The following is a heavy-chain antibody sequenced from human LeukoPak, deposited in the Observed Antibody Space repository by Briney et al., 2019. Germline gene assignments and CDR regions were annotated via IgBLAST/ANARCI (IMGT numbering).Heavy chain of an antibody. CDR2: ISWNSGSI. V-gene: IGHV3-9*03. CDR3: AKGGQWLYFDY. Sequence: GRSLRLSCAASGFTFDDYAMHWVRQAPGKGLEWVLGISWNSGSIGYADSVKGRFTISRDNAKNSLYLQMNSLRAEDMALYYCAKGGQWLYFDYWGQGTLVTVSS. J-gene: IGHJ4*02. CDR1: GFTFDDYA. D-gene: IGHD6-19*01.